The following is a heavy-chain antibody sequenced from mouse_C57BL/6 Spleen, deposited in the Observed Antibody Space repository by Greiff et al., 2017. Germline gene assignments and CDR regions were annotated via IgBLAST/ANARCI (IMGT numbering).Heavy chain of an antibody. J-gene: IGHJ1*03. CDR1: GFTFRSYA. Sequence: DVKLVESGGGLVKPGGSLKLSCAASGFTFRSYAMSWVRQTPEKRLEWVATFSDGGNYTYYPDNVKGRVTISRDNAKNNLYLQMRHLKSEDTAMYYCARDHSVTTVVATYWYFDVWGTGTTVTVSS. D-gene: IGHD1-1*01. CDR2: FSDGGNYT. CDR3: ARDHSVTTVVATYWYFDV. V-gene: IGHV5-4*01.